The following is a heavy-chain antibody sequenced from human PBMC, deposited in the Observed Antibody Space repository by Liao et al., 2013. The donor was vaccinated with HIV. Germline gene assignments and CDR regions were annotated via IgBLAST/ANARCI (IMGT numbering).Heavy chain of an antibody. CDR2: IYYGGST. J-gene: IGHJ6*03. CDR3: AREEFTSSYDSIDYYYYYMDV. V-gene: IGHV4-39*07. D-gene: IGHD5-12*01. CDR1: GGSISSNSYYY. Sequence: QLQLQESGPGLVKASETLSLTCTVSGGSISSNSYYYWGWIRQPPGKGLEWIGSIYYGGSTDYNPSLKSRVTISIDRSKNHLSLKLSSVTAADTAVYYCAREEFTSSYDSIDYYYYYMDVWGRGTTVTVTS.